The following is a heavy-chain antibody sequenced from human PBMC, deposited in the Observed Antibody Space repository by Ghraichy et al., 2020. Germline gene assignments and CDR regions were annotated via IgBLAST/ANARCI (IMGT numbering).Heavy chain of an antibody. CDR3: ARGDWGSYFSYWYFDL. V-gene: IGHV3-7*01. Sequence: LSRTCAASGFTFSSYWMSWVRQAPGKGLEWVANIKQDGSEKYYVDSVKGRFTISRDNAKNSLYLQMNSLRAEDTAVYYCARGDWGSYFSYWYFDLWGRGTLVTVSS. D-gene: IGHD1-26*01. CDR2: IKQDGSEK. CDR1: GFTFSSYW. J-gene: IGHJ2*01.